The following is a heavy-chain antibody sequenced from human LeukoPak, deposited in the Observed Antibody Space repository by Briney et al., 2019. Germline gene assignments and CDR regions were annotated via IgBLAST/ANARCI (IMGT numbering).Heavy chain of an antibody. CDR1: GGSFSGYY. J-gene: IGHJ5*02. V-gene: IGHV4-34*01. D-gene: IGHD4-23*01. CDR2: INHSGST. CDR3: ARDLYGGNSEDWFDP. Sequence: SETLSLTCAVYGGSFSGYYWSWIRQPPGKGLEWIGEINHSGSTNYDPSLKSRVTISVDTSKNQFSLKLSSATAADTAVYYCARDLYGGNSEDWFDPWGQGTLVTVSS.